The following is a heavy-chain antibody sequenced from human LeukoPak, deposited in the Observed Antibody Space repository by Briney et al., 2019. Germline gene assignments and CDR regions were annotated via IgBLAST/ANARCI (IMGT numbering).Heavy chain of an antibody. Sequence: AASVKVSCKASGYTFTGYYMHWVRQAPGQGLEWMGWINPNSGGTNYAQKFQGRVTMTRDTSISTAYMELSRLRSDDTAVYYCARTNYDTGDAFDIWGQGTMVTVSS. V-gene: IGHV1-2*02. CDR1: GYTFTGYY. CDR3: ARTNYDTGDAFDI. CDR2: INPNSGGT. D-gene: IGHD3-22*01. J-gene: IGHJ3*02.